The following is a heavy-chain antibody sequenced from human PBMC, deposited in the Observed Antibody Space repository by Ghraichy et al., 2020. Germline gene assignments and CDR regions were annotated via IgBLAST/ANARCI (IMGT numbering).Heavy chain of an antibody. D-gene: IGHD2-8*01. Sequence: GGSLRLSCAASGFTFSSYSMNWVHQAPGKGLEWVSSISSSSYIYYADSVKGRFTISRDNAKNSLYLQMNSPRAEDTAVYYCAREDRWCTNGVCYSDYWGQGTLVTVSS. J-gene: IGHJ4*02. CDR2: ISSSSYI. CDR3: AREDRWCTNGVCYSDY. V-gene: IGHV3-21*01. CDR1: GFTFSSYS.